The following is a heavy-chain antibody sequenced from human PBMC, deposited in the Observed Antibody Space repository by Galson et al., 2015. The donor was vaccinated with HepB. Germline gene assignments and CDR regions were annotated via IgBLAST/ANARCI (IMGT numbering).Heavy chain of an antibody. Sequence: SETLYLTCAVSGDSISNDRWWSWVRQPPGEGLEWIGEAYHSGGTNYRPSLKRRVTISVDKSKNQFSLKLTSVTAADTAVYYCARAKDGRGYFDYWGQGPLVTLSS. CDR3: ARAKDGRGYFDY. D-gene: IGHD5-24*01. V-gene: IGHV4-4*02. J-gene: IGHJ4*02. CDR2: AYHSGGT. CDR1: GDSISNDRW.